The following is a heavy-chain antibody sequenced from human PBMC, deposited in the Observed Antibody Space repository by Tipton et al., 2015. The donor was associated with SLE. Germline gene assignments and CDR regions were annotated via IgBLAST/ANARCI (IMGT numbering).Heavy chain of an antibody. J-gene: IGHJ5*02. Sequence: TLSLTCAVYGGSFSGYYWTWIRQPPGKGLEWIGYIYYSGSTNYNPSLKSRVTISVDTSKNQFSLKLSSVTAADTAVYYCARTAVAAYNWFDPWGQGTLVTVSS. CDR2: IYYSGST. D-gene: IGHD6-19*01. V-gene: IGHV4-59*12. CDR1: GGSFSGYY. CDR3: ARTAVAAYNWFDP.